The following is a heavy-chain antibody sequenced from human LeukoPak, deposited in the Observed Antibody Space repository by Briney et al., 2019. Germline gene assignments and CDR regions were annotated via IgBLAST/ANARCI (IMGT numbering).Heavy chain of an antibody. Sequence: ASVKVSCKASGYTFTGYYMRWVRQAPGQGLEWMGWINPNSGGTNYAQKLQGRVTMTTDTSTSTAYMELRSLRSDDTAVYYCARDLGYCSGGSCPQLHWGQGTLVTVSA. J-gene: IGHJ1*01. CDR2: INPNSGGT. V-gene: IGHV1-2*02. D-gene: IGHD2-15*01. CDR1: GYTFTGYY. CDR3: ARDLGYCSGGSCPQLH.